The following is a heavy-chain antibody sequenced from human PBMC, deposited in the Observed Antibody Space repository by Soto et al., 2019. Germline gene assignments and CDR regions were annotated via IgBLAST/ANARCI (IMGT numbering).Heavy chain of an antibody. CDR2: IYYSGST. Sequence: QLQLQESGPGLVKPSETLSLTCTVSGGSISSSSYYWGWIRQPPGKGLEWIGSIYYSGSTYYNPPLKSRVTISVDTSKNQFSLKLSSVTAADTAVYYCARLRGGGSFDPWGQGTLVTVSS. D-gene: IGHD3-16*01. CDR1: GGSISSSSYY. J-gene: IGHJ5*02. V-gene: IGHV4-39*01. CDR3: ARLRGGGSFDP.